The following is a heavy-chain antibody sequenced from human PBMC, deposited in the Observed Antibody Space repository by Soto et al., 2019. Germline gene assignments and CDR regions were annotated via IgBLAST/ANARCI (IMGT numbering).Heavy chain of an antibody. D-gene: IGHD2-2*02. CDR2: ISAYNGNT. CDR3: ARALGYCSSTSCYTVLFDP. Sequence: ASVKVSCKASGYTFTSYGISWVRQAPGQGLEWMGWISAYNGNTNYAQKLQGRVTMTTDTSTSTAYMELRSLRSDDTAVYYCARALGYCSSTSCYTVLFDPWGQGTLVTVSS. V-gene: IGHV1-18*01. J-gene: IGHJ5*02. CDR1: GYTFTSYG.